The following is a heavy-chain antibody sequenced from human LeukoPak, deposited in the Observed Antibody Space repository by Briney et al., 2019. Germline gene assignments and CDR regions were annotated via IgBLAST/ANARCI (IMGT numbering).Heavy chain of an antibody. CDR1: GFTVSSNY. D-gene: IGHD3-22*01. J-gene: IGHJ3*02. CDR3: ARGYYDSSGYLYHDAFDI. V-gene: IGHV3-66*02. Sequence: GGSLRLSCAASGFTVSSNYMSWVRQAPGKGLEWVSVIYSGGSTYYADSVKGRFTISRDNSKNTLYLQMNSLRAEDTAVYYCARGYYDSSGYLYHDAFDIWGQGTMVTVSS. CDR2: IYSGGST.